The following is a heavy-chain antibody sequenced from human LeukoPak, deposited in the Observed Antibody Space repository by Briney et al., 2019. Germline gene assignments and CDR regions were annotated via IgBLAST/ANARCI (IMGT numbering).Heavy chain of an antibody. V-gene: IGHV1-69*13. Sequence: GASVKVSCKASGYTFSSYAISWVRQAPGQGLEWMGGIIPIFGTANYAQKFQGRVTITADESTSTAYMELSSLRSEDTAVYYCARRTGTTALDYWGQGTLATVSS. CDR2: IIPIFGTA. D-gene: IGHD1-1*01. CDR3: ARRTGTTALDY. J-gene: IGHJ4*02. CDR1: GYTFSSYA.